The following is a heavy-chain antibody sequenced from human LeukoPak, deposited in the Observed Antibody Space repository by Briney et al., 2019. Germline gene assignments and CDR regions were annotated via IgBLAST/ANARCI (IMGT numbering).Heavy chain of an antibody. V-gene: IGHV4-4*07. J-gene: IGHJ4*02. CDR2: IYTSGST. D-gene: IGHD3-3*01. CDR1: GGSISSYY. CDR3: ARDVPITIFGVVFDY. Sequence: SETLSLTCTVSGGSISSYYWSWIRQPAGKGLEWIGRIYTSGSTNYNPSLKSRVTMSVDTSKNQFSLKLSSATAADAAVYYCARDVPITIFGVVFDYWGQGTLVTVSS.